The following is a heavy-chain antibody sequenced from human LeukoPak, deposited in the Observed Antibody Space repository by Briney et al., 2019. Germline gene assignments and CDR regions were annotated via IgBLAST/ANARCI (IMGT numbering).Heavy chain of an antibody. Sequence: GESLKISCKGSGYSFTSYWIGWVRQMPGKGLEWMGIIYPSDSDTRYSPSFQGQVTISADKSISTAYLQWSSLKASDTAMYYCARTGLLNRVGYYYGMDVWGQGTTVTVSS. CDR1: GYSFTSYW. J-gene: IGHJ6*02. CDR2: IYPSDSDT. CDR3: ARTGLLNRVGYYYGMDV. D-gene: IGHD3-3*01. V-gene: IGHV5-51*01.